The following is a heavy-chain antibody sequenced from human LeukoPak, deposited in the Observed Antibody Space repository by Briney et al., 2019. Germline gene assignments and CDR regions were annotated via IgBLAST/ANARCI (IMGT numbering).Heavy chain of an antibody. CDR1: GYSFTSYW. CDR3: ARQVCSSTSCYNYFDY. V-gene: IGHV5-51*01. Sequence: GESLKISCKGSGYSFTSYWIGWVRQMPGKGLEWMGIIYPGDSDTRYSPSFQGQVTISADKYISTAYLQWSSLKASDTAMYYCARQVCSSTSCYNYFDYWGQGTLVTVSS. CDR2: IYPGDSDT. D-gene: IGHD2-2*02. J-gene: IGHJ4*02.